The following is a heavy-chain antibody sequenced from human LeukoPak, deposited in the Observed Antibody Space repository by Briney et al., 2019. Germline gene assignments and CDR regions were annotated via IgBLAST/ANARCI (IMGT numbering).Heavy chain of an antibody. CDR2: ISYDGSNK. CDR3: AKDQAPYGDYAGFDY. V-gene: IGHV3-30*18. J-gene: IGHJ4*02. CDR1: GFPFSSYG. D-gene: IGHD4-17*01. Sequence: PGRSLRLSCAASGFPFSSYGMHSVRQAPGKGLEWVAVISYDGSNKYYADSVKGRFTISRDNSKNTLYLQMNSLRAEDTAVYYCAKDQAPYGDYAGFDYWGQGTLVTVSS.